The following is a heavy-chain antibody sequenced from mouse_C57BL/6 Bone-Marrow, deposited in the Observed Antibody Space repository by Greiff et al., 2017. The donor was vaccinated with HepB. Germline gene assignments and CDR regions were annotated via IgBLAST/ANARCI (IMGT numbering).Heavy chain of an antibody. V-gene: IGHV1-15*01. J-gene: IGHJ3*01. CDR2: IDPETGGT. Sequence: VQLQQSGAELVRPGASVTLSCKASGYTFTDYEMHWVKQTPVHGLEWIGAIDPETGGTAYNQKFKGKAILTADKSSSTAYMELRSLTSEDSAVYYCTSQGNYYGSSLFAYWGQGTLVTVSA. CDR3: TSQGNYYGSSLFAY. D-gene: IGHD1-1*01. CDR1: GYTFTDYE.